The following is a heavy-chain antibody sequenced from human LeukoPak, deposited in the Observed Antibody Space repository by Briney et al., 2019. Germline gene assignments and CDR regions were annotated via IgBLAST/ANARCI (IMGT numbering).Heavy chain of an antibody. CDR2: IIPIFGTA. V-gene: IGHV1-69*05. Sequence: GASVKVSCKASGGTFSSYAISWVRQAPGQGLEWMGGIIPIFGTANYAQKFQGRVTITTDESTSTAYMELSSLRSEDTAVYYCARRRDCSSTSCCGGYNWFDPWGQGTLVTVSS. D-gene: IGHD2-2*01. CDR1: GGTFSSYA. CDR3: ARRRDCSSTSCCGGYNWFDP. J-gene: IGHJ5*02.